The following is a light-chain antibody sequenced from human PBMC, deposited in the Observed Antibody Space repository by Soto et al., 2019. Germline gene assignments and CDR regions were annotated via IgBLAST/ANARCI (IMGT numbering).Light chain of an antibody. CDR1: QSISSY. CDR3: QHYNSYGT. V-gene: IGKV1-39*01. CDR2: AAS. J-gene: IGKJ1*01. Sequence: DIQMTQSPSSLSASVGDRVTITCRASQSISSYLNWYQQXPGKAPNLLIYAASSLQSGVPSRFSGSGSGTEFTLTISSLQPDDFASYYCQHYNSYGTFGQGTKVDIK.